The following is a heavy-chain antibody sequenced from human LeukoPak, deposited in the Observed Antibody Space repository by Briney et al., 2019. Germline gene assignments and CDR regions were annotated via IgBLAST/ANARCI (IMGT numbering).Heavy chain of an antibody. CDR2: IYYSGST. Sequence: SETLSLTCTVSGGSISSHYWSWIRQPPGKGLEWIGYIYYSGSTNYNPSLKSRVTISVDTSKNQFSLKLSSVPAADTAVYYCARVAAAGTGYYYMDVWGKGTTVTVSS. J-gene: IGHJ6*03. CDR3: ARVAAAGTGYYYMDV. CDR1: GGSISSHY. V-gene: IGHV4-59*11. D-gene: IGHD6-13*01.